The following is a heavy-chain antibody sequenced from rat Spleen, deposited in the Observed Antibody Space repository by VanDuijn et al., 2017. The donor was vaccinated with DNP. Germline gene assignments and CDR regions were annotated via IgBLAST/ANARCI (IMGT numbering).Heavy chain of an antibody. D-gene: IGHD5-1*01. CDR3: AIQLGVFDY. CDR2: IDSAGST. Sequence: EVQLQESGPGLVKPSQSLSLTCSVTGHSITNSYRWNWIRKFPGNELEWMGYIDSAGSTNYNPSLKSRFSITRDTSKNQFFLQVTSVRNEDTATYYCAIQLGVFDYWGQGIMVIVSS. CDR1: GHSITNSYR. J-gene: IGHJ2*01. V-gene: IGHV3-3*01.